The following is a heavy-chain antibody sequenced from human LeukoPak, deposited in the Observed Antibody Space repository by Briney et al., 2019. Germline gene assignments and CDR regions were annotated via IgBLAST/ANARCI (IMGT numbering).Heavy chain of an antibody. J-gene: IGHJ4*02. V-gene: IGHV3-30*03. D-gene: IGHD4-17*01. CDR1: GFTFSNYG. CDR2: ISYDGSNK. Sequence: GGSLRLSCAASGFTFSNYGMHWVRQAPGKGLEWVAVISYDGSNKYYADSVKGRFTISRDNSKNTLYLQMNSLRAEDTAVYYCAPPWGVTTVHWGQGTLVTVSS. CDR3: APPWGVTTVH.